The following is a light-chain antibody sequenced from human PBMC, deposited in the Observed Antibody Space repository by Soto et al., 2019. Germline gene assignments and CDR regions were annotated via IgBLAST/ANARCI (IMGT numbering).Light chain of an antibody. Sequence: QSALTQPASVSGSPGQSITISCTDTSSDVGGYDSVSWYQQHPGKAPKLMIYDVNNRPSGVSNRFSGSKSGNTASLTISGLQTEDEADYYCSSYTSSSTLVFGGGTKLTVL. CDR3: SSYTSSSTLV. CDR1: SSDVGGYDS. J-gene: IGLJ2*01. CDR2: DVN. V-gene: IGLV2-14*03.